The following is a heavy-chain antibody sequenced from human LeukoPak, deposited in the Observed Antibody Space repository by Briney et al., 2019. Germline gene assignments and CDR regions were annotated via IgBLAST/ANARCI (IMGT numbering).Heavy chain of an antibody. J-gene: IGHJ6*04. CDR3: AREVRHYYGMDV. CDR1: GFTFSSYA. Sequence: GGSLRLSCAASGFTFSSYAMHWVRQAPGKGLEWVAVISYDGSNKYYADSVKGRFTISRDNSKNTLHLQMNSLRAEDTAVYYCAREVRHYYGMDVWGKGTTVTVSS. CDR2: ISYDGSNK. V-gene: IGHV3-30*04.